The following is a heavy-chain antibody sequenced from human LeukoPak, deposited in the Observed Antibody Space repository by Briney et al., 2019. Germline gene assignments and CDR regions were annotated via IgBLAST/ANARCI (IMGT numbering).Heavy chain of an antibody. CDR2: IRYDGSNK. J-gene: IGHJ4*02. CDR1: GFTFSTYG. D-gene: IGHD5-18*01. V-gene: IGHV3-30*02. CDR3: ARDLSGVTGYTYGRGIDY. Sequence: GGSLRLSCAGSGFTFSTYGIHWVRQAPGKGLEWVAFIRYDGSNKYYADSVKGRFTISRDNSKNTLYPQMNSLRAEDTAVYYCARDLSGVTGYTYGRGIDYWGQGTLVTVSS.